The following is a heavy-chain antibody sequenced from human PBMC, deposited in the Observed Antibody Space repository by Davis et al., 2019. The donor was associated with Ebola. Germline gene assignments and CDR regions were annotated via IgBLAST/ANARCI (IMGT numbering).Heavy chain of an antibody. D-gene: IGHD6-13*01. CDR2: IYYSGST. V-gene: IGHV4-59*12. Sequence: PSETLSLTCTVSGGSISSYYWSWIRQPPGKGLEWIGYIYYSGSTNYNPSLKSRVTISVDTSKNQFSLKLSSVTAADTAVYYCARVDSSSWYSGWFDPWGQGTLVTVSS. CDR1: GGSISSYY. J-gene: IGHJ5*02. CDR3: ARVDSSSWYSGWFDP.